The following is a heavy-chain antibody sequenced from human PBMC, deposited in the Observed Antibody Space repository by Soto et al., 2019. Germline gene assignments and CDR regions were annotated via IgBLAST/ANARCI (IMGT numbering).Heavy chain of an antibody. Sequence: SETLSLTCTVSGGSISSYYWRWIRQPAGKGLEWIGRIYTGGSNNYSPSLKSRVTMSVDTSKNQFALRLTSVTAADTAVDYCARASVGPPGGGSWTMPFDIWGRGTLVTVSS. D-gene: IGHD2-15*01. CDR3: ARASVGPPGGGSWTMPFDI. CDR1: GGSISSYY. J-gene: IGHJ4*02. V-gene: IGHV4-4*07. CDR2: IYTGGSN.